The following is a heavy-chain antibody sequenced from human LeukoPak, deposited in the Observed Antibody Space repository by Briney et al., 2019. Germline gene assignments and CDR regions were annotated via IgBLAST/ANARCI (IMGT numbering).Heavy chain of an antibody. V-gene: IGHV3-7*01. Sequence: GGSLRLSCAASGFTFSSYWMTWVRQAPGKGLEWVANIKQDGTEKYYVDSVKGRFTISRDNAKNSLYPQMNSLRAEDTAVYYCAKYSSGSSRTIDYWGQGTLVTVSS. CDR3: AKYSSGSSRTIDY. D-gene: IGHD6-19*01. J-gene: IGHJ4*02. CDR2: IKQDGTEK. CDR1: GFTFSSYW.